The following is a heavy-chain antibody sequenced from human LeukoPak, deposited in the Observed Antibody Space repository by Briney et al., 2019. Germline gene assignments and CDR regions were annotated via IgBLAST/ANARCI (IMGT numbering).Heavy chain of an antibody. J-gene: IGHJ4*02. CDR3: ARRGSSGRNPGPFDH. V-gene: IGHV3-30*04. Sequence: PGGSLRLSCAASGFTFSSYAMHWVRQAPGKGLEWVAIISYDGINKFYADSVKGRFTISRGNSKNTLYLQMNSLRAEDTAVYYCARRGSSGRNPGPFDHWGQGTLVTVSS. D-gene: IGHD1-26*01. CDR2: ISYDGINK. CDR1: GFTFSSYA.